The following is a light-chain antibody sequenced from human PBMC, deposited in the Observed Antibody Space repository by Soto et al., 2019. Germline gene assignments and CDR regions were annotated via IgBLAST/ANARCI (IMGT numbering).Light chain of an antibody. CDR3: PQRSNWPRT. CDR1: QSVSGY. CDR2: DAS. Sequence: EIVLKQSPVTLSLYPGERATLSCRASQSVSGYLVWYQQKPGQAPRLLIYDASTRAAGIPARFIGSGSGTDFTLTISSLEPEDFAVYYCPQRSNWPRTFGQGTKVDIK. V-gene: IGKV3-11*01. J-gene: IGKJ1*01.